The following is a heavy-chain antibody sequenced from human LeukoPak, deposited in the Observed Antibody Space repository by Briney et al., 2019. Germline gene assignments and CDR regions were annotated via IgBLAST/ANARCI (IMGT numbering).Heavy chain of an antibody. V-gene: IGHV4-4*07. Sequence: PSETLSLTCTVSGGSISSYYWSWVRQPAGKGLEWIGRIYTSGSTDYNPSLKSLVTISSDTSKNEFSLILSSLTAADTAMYYCARDSPQAYCSSGSCYFDSWGQGTLVTVSS. CDR2: IYTSGST. D-gene: IGHD2-15*01. CDR1: GGSISSYY. J-gene: IGHJ4*02. CDR3: ARDSPQAYCSSGSCYFDS.